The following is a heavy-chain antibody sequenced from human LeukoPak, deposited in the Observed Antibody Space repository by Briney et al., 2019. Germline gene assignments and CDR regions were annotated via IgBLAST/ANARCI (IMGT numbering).Heavy chain of an antibody. CDR1: GGSFSGYY. CDR2: INHSGST. Sequence: PSETLSLTCAVYGGSFSGYYWSWIRQPPGKGLEWIGEINHSGSTNYNPSLKSRVTISVDTSKNQFSLKLSSVTAADTAVYYCARVTPLYYYGSGSYYNYYYYMDVWGKGTTVTISS. D-gene: IGHD3-10*01. V-gene: IGHV4-34*01. CDR3: ARVTPLYYYGSGSYYNYYYYMDV. J-gene: IGHJ6*03.